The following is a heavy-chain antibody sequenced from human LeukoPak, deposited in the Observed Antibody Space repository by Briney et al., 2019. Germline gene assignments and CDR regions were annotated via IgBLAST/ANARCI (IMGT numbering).Heavy chain of an antibody. CDR2: IYYSGST. CDR1: GGSISSYY. D-gene: IGHD4-11*01. CDR3: ARGNTVTTPYYYYYYMDV. J-gene: IGHJ6*03. Sequence: SETLSLTCTVSGGSISSYYWSWIRQPPGKGLEWIGYIYYSGSTNYNPSLKSRVTISVDTSKNQFSLRLSSVTAADTAVYYCARGNTVTTPYYYYYYMDVWGKGTTVTVSS. V-gene: IGHV4-59*01.